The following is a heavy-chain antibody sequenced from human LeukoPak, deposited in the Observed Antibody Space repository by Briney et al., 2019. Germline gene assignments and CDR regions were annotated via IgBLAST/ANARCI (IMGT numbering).Heavy chain of an antibody. CDR1: GFTFTNYA. J-gene: IGHJ4*02. D-gene: IGHD6-6*01. CDR2: ISSNNGYI. Sequence: PGGSLRLSCAASGFTFTNYAMSWVRQAPGKGLEWVASISSNNGYIYYADSVKGRFTISRDNGENSLHLQMNSLRAEDAAVYYCARDLGTRKSIAFADWGQGTLVTVSS. CDR3: ARDLGTRKSIAFAD. V-gene: IGHV3-21*01.